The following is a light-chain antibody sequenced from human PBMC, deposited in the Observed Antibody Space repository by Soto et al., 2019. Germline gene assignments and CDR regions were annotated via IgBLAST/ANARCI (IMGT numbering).Light chain of an antibody. V-gene: IGKV1-33*01. J-gene: IGKJ3*01. CDR2: DAS. CDR3: QLDDNLFI. Sequence: DIQMTQSPSSLSASVGDRVTITCQASQDISNYLNWYQQKPGKAPKLLIYDASNLETWGPSRFSGSGSGTDFTFTISSLQPEDIATYYCQLDDNLFIFGPGTKVDIK. CDR1: QDISNY.